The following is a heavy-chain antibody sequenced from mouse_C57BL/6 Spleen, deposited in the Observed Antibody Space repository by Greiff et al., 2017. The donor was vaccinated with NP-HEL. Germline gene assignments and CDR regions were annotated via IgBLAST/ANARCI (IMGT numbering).Heavy chain of an antibody. J-gene: IGHJ3*01. CDR2: INPNNGGT. Sequence: EVQLQQSGPELVKPGASVKISCKASGYTFTDYYMNWVKQSHGKSLEWIGDINPNNGGTSYNQKFKGKATLTVDKSSSTAYMELRSLTSADSAVYYGARGYYYGSSYDEFAYWGQGTLVTVSA. CDR3: ARGYYYGSSYDEFAY. V-gene: IGHV1-26*01. D-gene: IGHD1-1*01. CDR1: GYTFTDYY.